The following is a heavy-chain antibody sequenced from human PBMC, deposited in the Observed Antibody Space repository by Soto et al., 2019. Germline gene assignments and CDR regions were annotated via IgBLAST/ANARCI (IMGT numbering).Heavy chain of an antibody. CDR1: GYTFTSYA. CDR3: ARSSSGWYTFDY. D-gene: IGHD6-19*01. Sequence: QVQLVQSGAEVKKPGASVKVSCKASGYTFTSYAMHWVRQAPGQRLEWMGWINAGNGNTKYSQKFQGRVTITRDTSASTASMELSSLRSEDTAVDYCARSSSGWYTFDYWGQGTLVTVSS. J-gene: IGHJ4*02. V-gene: IGHV1-3*01. CDR2: INAGNGNT.